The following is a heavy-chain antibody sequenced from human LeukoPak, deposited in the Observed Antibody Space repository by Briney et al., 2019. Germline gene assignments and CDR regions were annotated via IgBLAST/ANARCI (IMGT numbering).Heavy chain of an antibody. J-gene: IGHJ4*02. V-gene: IGHV3-21*01. CDR2: ITSSGSYI. CDR1: GFTFSNYS. CDR3: ARAEALKFRDFDY. Sequence: GGSLRLSCAASGFTFSNYSMNWVRLAPGKGLEWVSSITSSGSYIYYADSVKGRFTIPRDNARNSLYLQMNSLRAEDTAIYYCARAEALKFRDFDYWGQGTLVTVSS.